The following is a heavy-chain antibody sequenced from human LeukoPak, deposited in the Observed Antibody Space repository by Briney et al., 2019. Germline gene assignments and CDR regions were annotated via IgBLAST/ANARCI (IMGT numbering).Heavy chain of an antibody. D-gene: IGHD3-10*01. CDR3: ARDGDVSGRYSQFDN. J-gene: IGHJ4*02. V-gene: IGHV3-30*04. CDR1: GFTFSSYA. CDR2: ISYDGSNK. Sequence: GRSLRLSCAASGFTFSSYAMHWVRQAPGKGLEWVAVISYDGSNKYYADSVKGRFTISRDDSKNTVYLQMNSLTAEDTAVYYCARDGDVSGRYSQFDNWGQGTLVTVSS.